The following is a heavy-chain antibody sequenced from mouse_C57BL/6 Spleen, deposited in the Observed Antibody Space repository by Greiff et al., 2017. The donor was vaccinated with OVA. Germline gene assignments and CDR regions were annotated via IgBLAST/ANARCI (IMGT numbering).Heavy chain of an antibody. CDR2: ISSGSSTI. V-gene: IGHV5-17*01. J-gene: IGHJ4*01. CDR1: GFTFSDYG. Sequence: EVQGVESGGGLVKPGGSLKLSCAASGFTFSDYGMHWVRQAPEKGLEWVAYISSGSSTIYYADTVKGRFTISRDNATNTLFMQMTSLRSEDTSMYYCAGGDGGVYYYAMDYWGQGTSVTVSS. CDR3: AGGDGGVYYYAMDY. D-gene: IGHD3-3*01.